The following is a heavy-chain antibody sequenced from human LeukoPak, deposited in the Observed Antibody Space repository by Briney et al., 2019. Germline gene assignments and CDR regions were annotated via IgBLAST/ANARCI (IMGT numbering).Heavy chain of an antibody. CDR2: FYSSGNT. D-gene: IGHD3-22*01. CDR3: ARDRSGSSGYYSAVDI. J-gene: IGHJ3*02. V-gene: IGHV4-4*07. CDR1: GGSISSYY. Sequence: SETLSLTCSVSGGSISSYYWSWIRQPAGKGLEWIGRFYSSGNTNYNPSLQSRVNMSVGTSKNQFSLKLSSLTAADTAVYYCARDRSGSSGYYSAVDIWGRGTMVTVSS.